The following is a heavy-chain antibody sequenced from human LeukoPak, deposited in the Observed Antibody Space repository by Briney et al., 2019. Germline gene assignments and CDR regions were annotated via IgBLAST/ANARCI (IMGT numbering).Heavy chain of an antibody. V-gene: IGHV3-66*01. J-gene: IGHJ5*02. CDR2: IYSGRTT. CDR3: ARDLVGSSSSGPS. Sequence: GGSLRLSCAASGFTVSSNYMSWVRKAPGKGLEWVSIIYSGRTTYYADSVKGRFTISRDNSKNTLYLQMNSLTAEDTAVYYCARDLVGSSSSGPSWGQGTLVTVSS. D-gene: IGHD6-6*01. CDR1: GFTVSSNY.